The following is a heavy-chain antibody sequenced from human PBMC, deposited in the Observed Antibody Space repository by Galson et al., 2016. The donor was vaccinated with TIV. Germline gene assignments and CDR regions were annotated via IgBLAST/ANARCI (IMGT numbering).Heavy chain of an antibody. CDR1: GFTFSRYP. J-gene: IGHJ4*02. CDR2: ISYDGSNK. D-gene: IGHD1-1*01. CDR3: AKEAQRRLHY. Sequence: SLRLSCADTGFTFSRYPMHWVRQAPGKGLEWVAVISYDGSNKYYADSVKGRFTISRDNSKNTLYLQMNSLRAEDTGVYYCAKEAQRRLHYWGQGTLVTVSS. V-gene: IGHV3-30-3*01.